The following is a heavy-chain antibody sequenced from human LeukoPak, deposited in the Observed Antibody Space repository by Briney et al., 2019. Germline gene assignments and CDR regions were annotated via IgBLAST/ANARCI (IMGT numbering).Heavy chain of an antibody. J-gene: IGHJ6*03. CDR2: IRYDGSNK. D-gene: IGHD4-11*01. Sequence: GGSLRLSCAASGFTFSSYGMHWVRQAPGKGLEWVAFIRYDGSNKYYADSVKGRFTISRDNSKNTLYLQMNSLRAEDTAVYYCAKRSAGPGESNNYYYMDVWGKGTTVTVSS. CDR3: AKRSAGPGESNNYYYMDV. V-gene: IGHV3-30*02. CDR1: GFTFSSYG.